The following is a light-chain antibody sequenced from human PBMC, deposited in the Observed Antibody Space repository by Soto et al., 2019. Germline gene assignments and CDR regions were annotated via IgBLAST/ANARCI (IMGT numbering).Light chain of an antibody. CDR1: SGHSSYA. Sequence: QLVLTQSPSASASLGASVRLTCTLSSGHSSYAIAWHQKQPGKSPRYLMDLKNDGSHTKGDGIPDRFSGSSPGAERSLIISSLQSEDEADYYCQTWGTGFQVFGGGTKLTVL. V-gene: IGLV4-69*01. J-gene: IGLJ2*01. CDR3: QTWGTGFQV. CDR2: LKNDGSH.